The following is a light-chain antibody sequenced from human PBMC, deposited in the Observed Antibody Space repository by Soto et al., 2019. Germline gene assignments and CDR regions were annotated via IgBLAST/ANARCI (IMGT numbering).Light chain of an antibody. CDR1: QNINSN. CDR3: QQYNNWPPRYT. V-gene: IGKV3D-15*01. Sequence: EVVMTQSPDTLSVSPGERATLSCRASQNINSNLAWYQQKPDQAPRLLIYDASIRATGIPARFSGSGSGTEFALTIASLESEDFAVYYCQQYNNWPPRYTFGQGTKLEIK. J-gene: IGKJ2*01. CDR2: DAS.